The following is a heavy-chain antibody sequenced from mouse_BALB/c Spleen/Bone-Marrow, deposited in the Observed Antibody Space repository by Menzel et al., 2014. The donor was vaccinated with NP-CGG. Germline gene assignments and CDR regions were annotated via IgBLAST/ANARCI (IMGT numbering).Heavy chain of an antibody. D-gene: IGHD1-1*01. Sequence: EVQGVESGGGLVQPGGSLKLSCAASGFDFSRYWMSWVRQAPGKGLKWIGEINPDSSTINYTPSLKDKFIISRDNAKNPLYLQMSTVRSEDTALYYCARLSYYGRFAYWGQGTLVTVSA. CDR3: ARLSYYGRFAY. J-gene: IGHJ3*01. CDR1: GFDFSRYW. CDR2: INPDSSTI. V-gene: IGHV4-1*02.